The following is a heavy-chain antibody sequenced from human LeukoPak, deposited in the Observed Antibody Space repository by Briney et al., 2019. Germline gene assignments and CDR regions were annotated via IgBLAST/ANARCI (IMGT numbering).Heavy chain of an antibody. CDR2: IYDSGST. CDR1: GGSIRSSYYY. V-gene: IGHV4-39*01. J-gene: IGHJ4*02. D-gene: IGHD3-10*01. Sequence: SETLSLTCTVSGGSIRSSYYYWGWIRQPPGKGLEWIGSIYDSGSTYYNPSLKSRVTISIDTSKYQFSLRLISVTAADTAVYYCASRELFQYYFDYWGQGTLVTVSS. CDR3: ASRELFQYYFDY.